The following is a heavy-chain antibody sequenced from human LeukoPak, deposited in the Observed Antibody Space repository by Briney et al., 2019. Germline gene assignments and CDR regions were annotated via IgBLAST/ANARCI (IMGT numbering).Heavy chain of an antibody. CDR3: ARANAFDL. V-gene: IGHV4-4*07. Sequence: SETLSLTRAVSGGSISRNYWNWIRQAAGKGLEWIGRIHSSGSTNYNPSLKSRDTMSVDTSKNQFSLNLSSVTAADTAVYYCARANAFDLWGQGTMVTVSS. CDR2: IHSSGST. J-gene: IGHJ3*01. CDR1: GGSISRNY.